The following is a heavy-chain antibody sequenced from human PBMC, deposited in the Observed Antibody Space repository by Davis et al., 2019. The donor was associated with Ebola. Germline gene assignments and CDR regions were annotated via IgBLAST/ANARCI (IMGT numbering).Heavy chain of an antibody. Sequence: ASVKVSCKASGYTFTTFGINWVRQATGQGLEWMGWMNPNSGNTGYAQKFQGRVTMTRENSMSTAYMELSSLRSEDTAVYFCARGGVAYSDLDYWGQGTLVAVSS. J-gene: IGHJ4*02. CDR3: ARGGVAYSDLDY. D-gene: IGHD2-21*01. CDR2: MNPNSGNT. CDR1: GYTFTTFG. V-gene: IGHV1-8*01.